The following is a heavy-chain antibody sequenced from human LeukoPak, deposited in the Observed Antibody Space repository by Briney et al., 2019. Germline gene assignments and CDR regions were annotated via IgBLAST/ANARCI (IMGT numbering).Heavy chain of an antibody. CDR1: GGSIQTYY. D-gene: IGHD3-16*01. CDR3: ATYRSESAFEM. Sequence: QVQLQESPPGLVKPSETLSLSCTVSGGSIQTYYWSWIRQSPGKGLEWIGYISYTGSPHYNPSLKSRVTISVDTPRNQFSLKLSSVTAADTAVYYCATYRSESAFEMWGQGTMVTVSS. CDR2: ISYTGSP. V-gene: IGHV4-59*01. J-gene: IGHJ3*02.